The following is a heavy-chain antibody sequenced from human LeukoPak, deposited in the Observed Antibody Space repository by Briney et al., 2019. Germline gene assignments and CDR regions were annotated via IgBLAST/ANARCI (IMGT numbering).Heavy chain of an antibody. Sequence: ASGRASCKASGHTFTDYYILWVRQAPGHGLEWMAWMNPDRGDTNNAQKFQGRVTMSRDTSISTVYMELSRLRPDDTAEYFCARDWGVWSSDIWGQGTMVTVST. CDR1: GHTFTDYY. CDR3: ARDWGVWSSDI. CDR2: MNPDRGDT. D-gene: IGHD6-19*01. V-gene: IGHV1-2*02. J-gene: IGHJ3*02.